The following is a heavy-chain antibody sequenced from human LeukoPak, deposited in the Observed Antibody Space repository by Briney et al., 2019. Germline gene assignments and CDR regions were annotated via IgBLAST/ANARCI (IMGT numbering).Heavy chain of an antibody. J-gene: IGHJ6*03. CDR1: GYTFTSYD. CDR3: ARGVVSHSSGWYLDYYYYYYMDV. Sequence: ASVKVSCKASGYTFTSYDINWVRQATGRGLGWMGWMNPNSGNTGYAQKFQGRVTMTRNTSISTAYMELSSLRSEDTAVYYCARGVVSHSSGWYLDYYYYYYMDVWGKGTTVTISS. V-gene: IGHV1-8*01. CDR2: MNPNSGNT. D-gene: IGHD6-19*01.